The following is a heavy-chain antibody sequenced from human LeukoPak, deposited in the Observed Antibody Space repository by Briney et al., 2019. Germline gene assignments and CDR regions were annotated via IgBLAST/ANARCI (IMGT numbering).Heavy chain of an antibody. CDR2: IYSDGIT. J-gene: IGHJ3*02. V-gene: IGHV4-4*08. CDR1: GASINTYY. D-gene: IGHD3-9*01. Sequence: PSETLSLTCNVSGASINTYYWSWIRQPPGKGLEWIGYIYSDGITDYNPSLKGRVTISEDTSKNQFFLRLTSVTAADTALYYCARVKEDWLPHSGAFDIWGQGTVVKVSS. CDR3: ARVKEDWLPHSGAFDI.